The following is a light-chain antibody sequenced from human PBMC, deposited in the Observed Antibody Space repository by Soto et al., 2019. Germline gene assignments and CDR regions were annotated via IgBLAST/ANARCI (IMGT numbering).Light chain of an antibody. CDR1: SSNIPNNY. CDR2: GNS. J-gene: IGLJ2*01. V-gene: IGLV1-40*01. CDR3: QSYDSSLSVYVV. Sequence: QSVLTQPPSVSAAPGQRVTISCSGSSSNIPNNYVSWYQQLPGTGPKLLIYGNSNRPSGVPDRFSGSKSGTSASLAITGLQAEDEADYYCQSYDSSLSVYVVFGGGTKLTVL.